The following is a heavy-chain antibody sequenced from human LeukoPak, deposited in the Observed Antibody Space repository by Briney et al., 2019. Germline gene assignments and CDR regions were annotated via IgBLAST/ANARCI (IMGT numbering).Heavy chain of an antibody. Sequence: GSLRLSCAASGFTFSSYSMNWVRQAPGKGLEWIGYIYYSGSTNYNPSLKSRVTISVDTSKNQFSLKLSSVTAADTAVYYCASILTTVTTEAFDIWGQGTMVTVSS. V-gene: IGHV4-59*01. CDR1: GFTFSSYS. CDR3: ASILTTVTTEAFDI. J-gene: IGHJ3*02. D-gene: IGHD4-11*01. CDR2: IYYSGST.